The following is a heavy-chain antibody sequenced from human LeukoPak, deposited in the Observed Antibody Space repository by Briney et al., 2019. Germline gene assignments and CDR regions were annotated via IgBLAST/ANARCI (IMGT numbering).Heavy chain of an antibody. D-gene: IGHD6-6*01. J-gene: IGHJ4*02. Sequence: GGSLRLSCAASGFTLSNYGMNWVRQVPGERLEWVSYISSTSSAKNYADSVKGRFTISRDNAKKSLYLQMNSLRVEDTAVYYCARGGAARPDYWGQGTLVTVSS. CDR1: GFTLSNYG. CDR2: ISSTSSAK. CDR3: ARGGAARPDY. V-gene: IGHV3-48*01.